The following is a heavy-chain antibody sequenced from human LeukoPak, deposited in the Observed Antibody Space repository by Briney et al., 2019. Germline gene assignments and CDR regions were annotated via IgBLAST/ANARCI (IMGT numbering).Heavy chain of an antibody. J-gene: IGHJ3*02. CDR3: ARENYDILTGYKAPRAFDI. CDR2: IYHSGST. Sequence: PSQTLSLTCAVSGGSISSGGYSWSSIRQPPGKGLEWIGYIYHSGSTYYNPSLKSRVTISVDRSKNQFSLKLSSVTAADTAVYYCARENYDILTGYKAPRAFDIWGQGTMVTVSS. D-gene: IGHD3-9*01. CDR1: GGSISSGGYS. V-gene: IGHV4-30-2*01.